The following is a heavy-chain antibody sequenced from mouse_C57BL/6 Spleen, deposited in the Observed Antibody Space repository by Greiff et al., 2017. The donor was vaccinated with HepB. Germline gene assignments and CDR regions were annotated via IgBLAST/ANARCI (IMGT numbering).Heavy chain of an antibody. V-gene: IGHV1-26*01. CDR2: INPNNGGT. CDR3: AREGYYNNYFYAMDY. D-gene: IGHD2-5*01. J-gene: IGHJ4*01. Sequence: EVQLQQSGPELVKPGASVKISCKASGYTFTDYYMNWVKQSHGKSLEWIGDINPNNGGTSYNQKFKGKATLTVDKSSSTAYMELRSLTSEDSAVYYCAREGYYNNYFYAMDYWGQGTSVTVSS. CDR1: GYTFTDYY.